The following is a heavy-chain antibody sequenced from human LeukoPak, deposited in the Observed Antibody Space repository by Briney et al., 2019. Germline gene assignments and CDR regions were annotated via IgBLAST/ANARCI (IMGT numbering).Heavy chain of an antibody. V-gene: IGHV1-18*01. CDR3: ARVSSVVVPAAFSVWFDP. CDR2: ISAYNGNT. D-gene: IGHD2-2*01. J-gene: IGHJ5*02. CDR1: GYTFTSYG. Sequence: GASVKVSCKASGYTFTSYGISWVRQAPGQGLEWMGWISAYNGNTNYAQKLQGRVTMTTDTSTSTAYMELRSLRSDDTAVYYCARVSSVVVPAAFSVWFDPWGQGTLVTVSS.